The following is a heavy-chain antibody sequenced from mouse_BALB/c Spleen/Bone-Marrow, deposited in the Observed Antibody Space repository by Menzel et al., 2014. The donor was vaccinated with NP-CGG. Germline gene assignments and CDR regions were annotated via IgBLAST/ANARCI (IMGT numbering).Heavy chain of an antibody. CDR2: IYPGNSDT. D-gene: IGHD2-14*01. Sequence: VHVKQSGTVLARPGASVKMSCKASGYSFTSYWMHWVKQRPGQGLEWIGAIYPGNSDTSYNQKFKGKAKLTAVTSASTAYMELSSQTNEDSAVYYCTPSVRRPLYAMDYWGQGTSVTVSS. CDR3: TPSVRRPLYAMDY. V-gene: IGHV1-5*01. CDR1: GYSFTSYW. J-gene: IGHJ4*01.